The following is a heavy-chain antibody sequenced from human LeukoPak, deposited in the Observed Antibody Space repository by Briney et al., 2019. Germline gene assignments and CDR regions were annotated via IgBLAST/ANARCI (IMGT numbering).Heavy chain of an antibody. CDR3: ARVRGQWLVLRGFDY. CDR2: INPNSGGT. D-gene: IGHD6-19*01. CDR1: GYTFTGYY. V-gene: IGHV1-2*02. J-gene: IGHJ4*02. Sequence: RASVNVSCKASGYTFTGYYMHWVRQAPGQGLEWMGWINPNSGGTNYAQKFQGRVTMTRDTSISTAYMELSRLRSDDTAVYYCARVRGQWLVLRGFDYWGQGTLVTVSS.